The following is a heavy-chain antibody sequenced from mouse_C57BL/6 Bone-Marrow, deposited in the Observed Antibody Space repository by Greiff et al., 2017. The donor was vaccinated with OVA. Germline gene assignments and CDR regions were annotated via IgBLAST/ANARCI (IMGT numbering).Heavy chain of an antibody. V-gene: IGHV5-9-1*02. CDR2: ISSGGDYI. J-gene: IGHJ2*01. Sequence: EVQVVESGEGLVKPGGSLKLSCAASGFTFSSYAMSWVRQTPEKRLEWVAYISSGGDYIYYADTVKGRFTISRDNARNTLYLQMSSLKSEDTAMYYCTRDGGDYDFFDYWGQGTTLTVSS. CDR3: TRDGGDYDFFDY. CDR1: GFTFSSYA. D-gene: IGHD2-4*01.